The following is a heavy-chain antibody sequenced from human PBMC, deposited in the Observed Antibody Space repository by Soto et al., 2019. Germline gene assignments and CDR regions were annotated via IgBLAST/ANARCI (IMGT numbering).Heavy chain of an antibody. V-gene: IGHV4-59*01. CDR1: GGSISSYY. CDR2: IYYSGST. CDR3: AREEGGATNY. Sequence: SETLSLTCTVSGGSISSYYWSWIRQPPGKGLEWIGYIYYSGSTSYNPSLKSRVTISVDTSKNQFSLKLSSVTAADTAVYYCAREEGGATNYWGQGTLVTVSS. J-gene: IGHJ4*02. D-gene: IGHD5-12*01.